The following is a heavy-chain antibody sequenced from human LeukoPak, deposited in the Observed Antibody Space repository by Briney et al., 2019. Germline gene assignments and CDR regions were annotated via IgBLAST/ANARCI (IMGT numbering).Heavy chain of an antibody. CDR2: IYPGDSDT. CDR1: GYSFTSYW. CDR3: ASYSGSPRGVGYYFDY. D-gene: IGHD1-26*01. J-gene: IGHJ4*02. Sequence: GESLKISCKGSGYSFTSYWIGWVRQMPGKGLEWMGIIYPGDSDTRYSPSFQGQVTISADKSISTAYLQWSSLKASDTAMYYCASYSGSPRGVGYYFDYWGQGTLVTVSS. V-gene: IGHV5-51*01.